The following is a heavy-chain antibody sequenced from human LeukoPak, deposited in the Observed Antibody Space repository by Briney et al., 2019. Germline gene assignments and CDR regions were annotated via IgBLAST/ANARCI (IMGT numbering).Heavy chain of an antibody. CDR1: GFTYSHYG. V-gene: IGHV3-33*06. CDR3: AKDAERGFDYSNSLQY. D-gene: IGHD4-11*01. Sequence: GGPLRLSCAASGFTYSHYGMHWVRQAPGRGLEWVAVIWSDGTEKYYGAAMKGRFTISRDNSINTLYLKMNRLTGEDTAVYYCAKDAERGFDYSNSLQYWGQGTLVTVSS. J-gene: IGHJ4*02. CDR2: IWSDGTEK.